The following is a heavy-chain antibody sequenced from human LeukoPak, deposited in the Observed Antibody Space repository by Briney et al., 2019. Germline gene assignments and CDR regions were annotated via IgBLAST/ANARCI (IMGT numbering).Heavy chain of an antibody. D-gene: IGHD5-12*01. V-gene: IGHV3-30*02. CDR2: IRFDGSNK. J-gene: IGHJ4*02. Sequence: GGSLRLSCAASAFTFNNYGMHWVRQAPGKGLEWVAFIRFDGSNKYYADSVKGRFTISRDNSKNTLYLRMNSLRVEDTAVYYCAKALGYSDYEWCFDYWGQGTLVTVSS. CDR3: AKALGYSDYEWCFDY. CDR1: AFTFNNYG.